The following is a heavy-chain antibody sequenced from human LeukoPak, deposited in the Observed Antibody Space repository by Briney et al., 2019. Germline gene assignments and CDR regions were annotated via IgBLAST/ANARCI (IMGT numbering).Heavy chain of an antibody. CDR3: ARPGYPGGWELSHDFDY. V-gene: IGHV1-18*01. D-gene: IGHD1-26*01. CDR2: ISAYNGNT. Sequence: ASVKVSCKASGYTFTSYGISWVRQAPGQGLEWMGWISAYNGNTNYAQKLQGRVTMTTDTSTSTAYMELRSLRSDDTAVYYCARPGYPGGWELSHDFDYWSQGTLVTVSS. J-gene: IGHJ4*02. CDR1: GYTFTSYG.